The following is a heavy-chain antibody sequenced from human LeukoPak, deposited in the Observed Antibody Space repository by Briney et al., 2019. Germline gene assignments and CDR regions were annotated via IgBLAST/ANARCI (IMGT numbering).Heavy chain of an antibody. Sequence: SVKVSCKASGYTFTGYYMHWVRQAPGQGLEWMGRIIPILGIANYAQKFQGRVTITADKSTSTAYMELSSLRSEDTAVYYCARARGSGWYGALGYWGQGTLVTVSS. CDR3: ARARGSGWYGALGY. CDR1: GYTFTGYY. J-gene: IGHJ4*02. CDR2: IIPILGIA. V-gene: IGHV1-69*04. D-gene: IGHD6-19*01.